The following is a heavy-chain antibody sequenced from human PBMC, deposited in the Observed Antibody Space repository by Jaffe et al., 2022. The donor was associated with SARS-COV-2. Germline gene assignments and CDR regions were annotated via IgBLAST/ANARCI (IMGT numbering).Heavy chain of an antibody. CDR3: ARDGGHVLRFLEWLSYFDY. D-gene: IGHD3-3*01. Sequence: QVQLVESGGGVVQPGRSLRLSCAASGFTFSSYGMHWVRQAPGKGLEWVAVIWYDGSNKYYADSVKGRFTISRDNSKNTLYLQMNSLRAEDTAVYYCARDGGHVLRFLEWLSYFDYWGQGTLVTVSS. J-gene: IGHJ4*02. V-gene: IGHV3-33*01. CDR1: GFTFSSYG. CDR2: IWYDGSNK.